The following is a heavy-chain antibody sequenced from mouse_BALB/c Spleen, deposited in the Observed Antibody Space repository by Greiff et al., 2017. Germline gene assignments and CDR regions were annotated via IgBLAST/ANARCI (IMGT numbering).Heavy chain of an antibody. J-gene: IGHJ3*01. CDR3: ASSDDSPFAY. Sequence: EVKLMESGPGLVKPSQSLSLTCTVTGYSITSDYAWNWIRQFPGNKLEWMGYISYSGSTSYNPSLKSRISITRDTSKNQFFLQLNSVTTEDTATYYCASSDDSPFAYWGQGTLVTVSA. D-gene: IGHD2-12*01. CDR2: ISYSGST. CDR1: GYSITSDYA. V-gene: IGHV3-2*02.